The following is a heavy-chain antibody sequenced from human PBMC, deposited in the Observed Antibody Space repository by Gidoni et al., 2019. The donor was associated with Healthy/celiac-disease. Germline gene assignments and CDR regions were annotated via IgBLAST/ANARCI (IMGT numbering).Heavy chain of an antibody. CDR1: GCTLASEG. CDR2: IWYDGSNK. J-gene: IGHJ6*02. V-gene: IGHV3-33*01. Sequence: VQLVDSGGGVVQPGRSVAPACAASGCTLASEGMHWVRQAPGKGLEWVSVIWYDGSNKYYADSVKGRFTISRDNSKNTLYLQMNSLRAEDTAVYYCAREPWGSSYYYGMDVWGQGTTVTVSS. CDR3: AREPWGSSYYYGMDV. D-gene: IGHD7-27*01.